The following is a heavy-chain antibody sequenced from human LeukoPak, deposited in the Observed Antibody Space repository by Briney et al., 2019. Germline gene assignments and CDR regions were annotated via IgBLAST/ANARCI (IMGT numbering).Heavy chain of an antibody. V-gene: IGHV3-23*01. D-gene: IGHD5-12*01. CDR1: GLRFSNFA. J-gene: IGHJ4*02. Sequence: GRSLRPSCAASGLRFSNFAMSWVRQAPGEGLEWVSLIIGSSGDTLYADSVKGRFTISRDISKNRLYLQMNSLRAEDTALYYCAKGAYDYIEMGYFDDWGQGTLVTVSS. CDR3: AKGAYDYIEMGYFDD. CDR2: IIGSSGDT.